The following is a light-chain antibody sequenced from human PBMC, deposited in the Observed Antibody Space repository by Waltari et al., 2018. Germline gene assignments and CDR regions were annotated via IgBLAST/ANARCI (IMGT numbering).Light chain of an antibody. CDR3: LHYDSAPYS. CDR2: DAS. CDR1: QDIRKY. V-gene: IGKV1-17*01. Sequence: DIQMTQSPSSLSASVGDRVTITCRASQDIRKYLNWYQQKPGKTPTRLIYDASTLQSGVPSRFSGSGSGTVFTLIINSLQPEDVATYYCLHYDSAPYSFGQGTKVEI. J-gene: IGKJ2*03.